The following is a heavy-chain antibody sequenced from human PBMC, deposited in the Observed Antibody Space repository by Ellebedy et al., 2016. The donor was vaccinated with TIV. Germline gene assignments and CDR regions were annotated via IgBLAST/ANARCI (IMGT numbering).Heavy chain of an antibody. J-gene: IGHJ1*01. CDR2: IIPIFGTA. D-gene: IGHD3-10*01. CDR1: GGTFSSYA. Sequence: SVKVSXKASGGTFSSYAISWVRQAPGQGLEWMGGIIPIFGTANYAQKFQGRVTITADESTSTAYMELSSLRSEDTAVYYCASTIASAEYFQHWGQGTLVTVSS. V-gene: IGHV1-69*13. CDR3: ASTIASAEYFQH.